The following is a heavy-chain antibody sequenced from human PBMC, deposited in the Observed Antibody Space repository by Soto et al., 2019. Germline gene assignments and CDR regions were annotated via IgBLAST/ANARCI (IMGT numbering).Heavy chain of an antibody. Sequence: SETLSLTCNVSGGPIKTGDYYWNWIRQPPGKGLEWIGYVFYSGATNYSPSLKSRAAISMDTSKNQFSLSLTSVTAADTAVYYCARRGFSYGHLLFWGQGIRVTVSS. J-gene: IGHJ4*02. CDR2: VFYSGAT. CDR1: GGPIKTGDYY. CDR3: ARRGFSYGHLLF. V-gene: IGHV4-30-4*01. D-gene: IGHD3-10*01.